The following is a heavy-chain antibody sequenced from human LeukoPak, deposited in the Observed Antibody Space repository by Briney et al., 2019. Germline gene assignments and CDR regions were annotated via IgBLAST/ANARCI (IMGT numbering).Heavy chain of an antibody. V-gene: IGHV3-74*01. CDR3: ARAPSEIGGYYPEYFRH. D-gene: IGHD3-22*01. J-gene: IGHJ1*01. CDR1: GFTFSSYW. CDR2: IKSDGST. Sequence: PGGSRRLSCAASGFTFSSYWMHWVRQAPGKGLVWVSRIKSDGSTRYADSVKGRFTVSRDNAKNTVSLQMNSLRAEDTGVYYCARAPSEIGGYYPEYFRHWGQGTLVIVSS.